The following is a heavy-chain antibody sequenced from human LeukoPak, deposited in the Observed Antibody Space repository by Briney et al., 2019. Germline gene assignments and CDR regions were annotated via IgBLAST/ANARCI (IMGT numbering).Heavy chain of an antibody. Sequence: GGSLRLSCAASGFTFSSYWMHWVRQAPGKGLVGVSRINSDGSSTSYADSVKGRFTISRDNAKNSLYLKMNSLRAEETAVYYCARVEGNIVTTTEGYFDYWGQGTLVTVSS. V-gene: IGHV3-74*01. D-gene: IGHD5-12*01. J-gene: IGHJ4*02. CDR2: INSDGSST. CDR1: GFTFSSYW. CDR3: ARVEGNIVTTTEGYFDY.